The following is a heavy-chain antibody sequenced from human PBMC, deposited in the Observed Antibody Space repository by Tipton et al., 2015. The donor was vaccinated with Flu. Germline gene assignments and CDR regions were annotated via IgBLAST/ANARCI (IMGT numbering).Heavy chain of an antibody. V-gene: IGHV1-18*01. CDR1: GYTFTNYG. J-gene: IGHJ5*02. D-gene: IGHD6-13*01. Sequence: QLVQSGAEVKKPGDSVKVSCKASGYTFTNYGISWIRQAPGQGLEWMGWISAYNDNTNYVQSLQGRLMLTADMSTSTVFMELRSLRSDDTAMYYCARGGLNIATSGKIIDPWGQGTLVTVSS. CDR3: ARGGLNIATSGKIIDP. CDR2: ISAYNDNT.